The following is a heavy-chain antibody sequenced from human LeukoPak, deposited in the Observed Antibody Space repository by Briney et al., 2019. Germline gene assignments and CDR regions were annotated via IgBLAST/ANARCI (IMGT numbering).Heavy chain of an antibody. J-gene: IGHJ4*02. D-gene: IGHD2/OR15-2a*01. CDR3: VSFYETY. CDR2: INSDGSWT. V-gene: IGHV3-74*01. CDR1: GSYW. Sequence: GGSLRLSCAASGSYWMHWVRQAPGKGLVWVSHINSDGSWTSYADSVKGRFTISKDNAKNTVYLQINNLRAEDTAVYYCVSFYETYWGRGTLVTVSS.